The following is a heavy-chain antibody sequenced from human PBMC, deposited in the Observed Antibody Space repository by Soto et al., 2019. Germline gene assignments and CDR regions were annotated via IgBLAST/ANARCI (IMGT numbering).Heavy chain of an antibody. J-gene: IGHJ5*02. V-gene: IGHV3-21*01. CDR3: VRGGWYGGWFDP. CDR2: ISSSSSYI. Sequence: EVQLVESGGGLVKPGGSLRLSCAASGFTFSSYSMNWVRQAPGKGLEWVSSISSSSSYIYYADSVKGRFTISRDNAKNALYLQMNSMRAEDTAVYYCVRGGWYGGWFDPWGQGTLVTVSS. D-gene: IGHD6-19*01. CDR1: GFTFSSYS.